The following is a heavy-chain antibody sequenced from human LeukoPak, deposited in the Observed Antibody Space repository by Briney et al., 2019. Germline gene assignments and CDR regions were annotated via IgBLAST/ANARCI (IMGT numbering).Heavy chain of an antibody. CDR3: ANPGPTTAGYY. J-gene: IGHJ4*02. CDR2: ISYDGNNK. D-gene: IGHD4-17*01. CDR1: GFTFSSYA. V-gene: IGHV3-30*04. Sequence: PGGSLRLSCAASGFTFSSYAMHWVRQAPGKGLEWVAVISYDGNNKYYVDSVKGRFTISRDNSKNTLYLQMNSLRAEDTAVYYCANPGPTTAGYYWGQGTLVTVSS.